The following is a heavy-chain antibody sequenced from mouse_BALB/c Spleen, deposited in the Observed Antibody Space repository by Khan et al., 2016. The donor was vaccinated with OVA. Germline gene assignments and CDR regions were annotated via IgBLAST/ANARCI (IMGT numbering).Heavy chain of an antibody. CDR1: GDSITSGY. CDR2: MIYSGNT. D-gene: IGHD2-14*01. V-gene: IGHV3-8*02. J-gene: IGHJ3*01. CDR3: TRSTYRYACAY. Sequence: EVKLLESGPSLVKPSQTLSLTYSVTGDSITSGYWSWIRKFPGNKLEYMGYMIYSGNTYYNPSLKSRISITRHTSKTQYYLQLNSVTTEDTATYYCTRSTYRYACAYWGQGTLVTVSA.